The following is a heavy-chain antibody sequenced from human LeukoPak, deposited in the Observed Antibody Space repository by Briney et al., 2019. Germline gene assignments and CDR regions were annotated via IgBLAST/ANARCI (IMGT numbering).Heavy chain of an antibody. D-gene: IGHD3-22*01. J-gene: IGHJ3*02. V-gene: IGHV4-59*08. CDR3: ASALWGSSGFNAFDI. CDR2: IYYSGST. CDR1: GGSISSYY. Sequence: KPSETLSLTCTVSGGSISSYYWSWIRQPPGKGLEWIGYIYYSGSTNYNPSLKSRVTISVDTSKNQFSLKLSSVTAADTAVYYCASALWGSSGFNAFDIWGQGTMVTVSS.